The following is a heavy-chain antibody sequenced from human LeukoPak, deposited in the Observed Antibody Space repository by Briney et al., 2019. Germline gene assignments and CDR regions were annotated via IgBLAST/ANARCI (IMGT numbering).Heavy chain of an antibody. CDR1: GYTFTSYS. J-gene: IGHJ4*02. CDR2: ISAYNGNT. Sequence: GASVKVSCKASGYTFTSYSISWVRQAPGQGLEWMGWISAYNGNTIYAQKVKGRVTMTTDTCTSTAYMELRSLKSDDTAVYYCARASYCSGGSCYSDYWGQGTLVTVSS. D-gene: IGHD2-15*01. CDR3: ARASYCSGGSCYSDY. V-gene: IGHV1-18*01.